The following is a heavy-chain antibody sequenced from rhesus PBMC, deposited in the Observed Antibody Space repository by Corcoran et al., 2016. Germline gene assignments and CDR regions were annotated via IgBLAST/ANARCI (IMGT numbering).Heavy chain of an antibody. CDR2: NTPDNGNA. D-gene: IGHD1-44*01. J-gene: IGHJ4*01. V-gene: IGHV1S2*01. CDR1: GYIFNYYY. CDR3: GRGAEIDS. Sequence: QVQLAQSGAGVKKPGSSVKVSCKASGYIFNYYYIHWVRQAPREGLEWMGGNTPDNGNAKSAQRFQGRGTMTRDTSTNTAYVELNSLRSEDTAVYYCGRGAEIDSWGQGVLVTVSS.